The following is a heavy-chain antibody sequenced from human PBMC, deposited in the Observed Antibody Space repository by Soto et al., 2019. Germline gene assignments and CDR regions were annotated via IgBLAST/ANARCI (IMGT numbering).Heavy chain of an antibody. CDR2: IIPIFGTA. V-gene: IGHV1-69*12. J-gene: IGHJ4*02. Sequence: QVQLVQSGAEVKKPGSSVKVSCKASGGTFSSYAISWVRQAPGQGLEWMGGIIPIFGTANYAQKFQGRVTITADESTSKAYMELSSLSSEDTALYYCARDRPRYYGSGSFDYWGQGTLVTVSS. D-gene: IGHD3-10*01. CDR3: ARDRPRYYGSGSFDY. CDR1: GGTFSSYA.